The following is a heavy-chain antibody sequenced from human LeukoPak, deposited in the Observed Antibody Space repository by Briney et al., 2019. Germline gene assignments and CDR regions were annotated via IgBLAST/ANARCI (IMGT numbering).Heavy chain of an antibody. CDR1: GFTFSSYW. CDR2: INSDGSST. D-gene: IGHD3-9*01. V-gene: IGHV3-74*01. J-gene: IGHJ5*02. CDR3: ARGGPLRYFDVNWFDP. Sequence: PGGSLRLSCAASGFTFSSYWMHWVRQAPGKGLVWVSRINSDGSSTSYADSVKGRFTISRDNAKNTLYLQMNSLRAEDTAVYYCARGGPLRYFDVNWFDPWGQGTLVTVSS.